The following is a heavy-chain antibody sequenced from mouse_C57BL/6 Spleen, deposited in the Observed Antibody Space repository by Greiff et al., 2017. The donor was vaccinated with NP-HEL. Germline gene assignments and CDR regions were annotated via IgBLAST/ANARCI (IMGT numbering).Heavy chain of an antibody. CDR2: IRNKANGYTT. Sequence: DVKLVESGGGLVQPGGSLSLSCAASGFTFTDYYMSWVRQPPGKALEWLGFIRNKANGYTTEYSASVKGRFTISRDNSQSILYLQMNALRAEDSATYYCARWGTTAYFDYWGQGTTLTVSS. D-gene: IGHD1-2*01. V-gene: IGHV7-3*01. J-gene: IGHJ2*01. CDR1: GFTFTDYY. CDR3: ARWGTTAYFDY.